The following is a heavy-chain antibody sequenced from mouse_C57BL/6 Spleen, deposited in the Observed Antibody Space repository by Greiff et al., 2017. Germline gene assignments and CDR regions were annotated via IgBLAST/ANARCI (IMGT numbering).Heavy chain of an antibody. D-gene: IGHD4-1*01. CDR3: ARWDAAWFAY. J-gene: IGHJ3*01. V-gene: IGHV1-72*01. CDR1: GYTFTSYW. CDR2: IDPNSGGT. Sequence: VQLQQPGAELVKPGASVKLSCKASGYTFTSYWMHWVKQRPGRGLEWIGRIDPNSGGTKYNEKFKGKATLTVDKPSSTAYMQLSSLTSEDSAVYYCARWDAAWFAYWGQGTLVTVSA.